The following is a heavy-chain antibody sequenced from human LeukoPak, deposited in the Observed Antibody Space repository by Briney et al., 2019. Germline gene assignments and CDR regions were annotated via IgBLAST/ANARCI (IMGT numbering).Heavy chain of an antibody. CDR1: GFIFRTYR. CDR3: ARGNYGDYDHYGMDV. Sequence: GGSLRLSCEASGFIFRTYRTNWVRQAPGKGLEWLSYISSTSSMYYADSVKGRFTISRDNAKNSLYLQMNSLRAEDTAVYYCARGNYGDYDHYGMDVWGQGTTVTVSS. CDR2: ISSTSSM. J-gene: IGHJ6*02. V-gene: IGHV3-48*04. D-gene: IGHD4-17*01.